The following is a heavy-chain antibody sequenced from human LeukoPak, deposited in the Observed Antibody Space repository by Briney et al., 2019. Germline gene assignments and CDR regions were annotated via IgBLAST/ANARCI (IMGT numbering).Heavy chain of an antibody. D-gene: IGHD5-18*01. J-gene: IGHJ4*02. V-gene: IGHV4-59*01. CDR1: GGSISSYY. CDR2: IYYSGST. Sequence: PSETLSLTCTVSGGSISSYYWSWIRQPPGKGLEWIGYIYYSGSTNYNPSLKSRVTISVDTSKNQFSLKLSSVTAADTAVYYCARERHSYGKFYDYWGQGTLVTVSS. CDR3: ARERHSYGKFYDY.